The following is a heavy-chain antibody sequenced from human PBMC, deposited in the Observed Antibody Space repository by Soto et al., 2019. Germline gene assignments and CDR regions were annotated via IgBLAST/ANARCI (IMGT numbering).Heavy chain of an antibody. CDR3: AKAGGCSGGSCYSWYYYYGMDV. V-gene: IGHV3-23*01. CDR2: ISGSGGST. CDR1: GFTFSSYA. D-gene: IGHD2-15*01. J-gene: IGHJ6*02. Sequence: GGSVRLSCAASGFTFSSYAMSWVRQALGKGLEWVSAISGSGGSTYYADSVKGRFTISRDNSKNTLYLQMNSLRAEDTAVYYCAKAGGCSGGSCYSWYYYYGMDVWGQGTTVTVSS.